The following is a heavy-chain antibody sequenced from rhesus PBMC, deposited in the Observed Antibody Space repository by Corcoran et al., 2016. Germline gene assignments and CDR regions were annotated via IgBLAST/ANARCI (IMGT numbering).Heavy chain of an antibody. CDR1: GFW. CDR3: AREEGGTYSNWGLDY. CDR2: INSACKTT. D-gene: IGHD4-23*01. J-gene: IGHJ4*01. V-gene: IGHV3-14*01. Sequence: EVQVVESGGGLSTPGGSLRLSCAASGFWSTWFRQDPGKGLEWLSSINSACKTTYYADAGKGRFTISIVKAKNTVYLQMDSLRAEDSSVYYCAREEGGTYSNWGLDYWDQGVLVTVSS.